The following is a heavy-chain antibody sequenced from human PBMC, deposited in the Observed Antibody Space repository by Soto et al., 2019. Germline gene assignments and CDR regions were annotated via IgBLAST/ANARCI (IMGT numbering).Heavy chain of an antibody. J-gene: IGHJ5*02. V-gene: IGHV1-69*08. CDR1: GGTFSSYT. D-gene: IGHD2-2*01. Sequence: QIQLVQSGAAVKKPGSSVKVSRKASGGTFSSYTISWVRQAPGQGLEWMGRIIPILAIANYAQKFQGRVTITADKSTSTAYMELSSLRSEDTAVYYCAREKGYCSSTSCYETDPWGQGTLVTVSS. CDR2: IIPILAIA. CDR3: AREKGYCSSTSCYETDP.